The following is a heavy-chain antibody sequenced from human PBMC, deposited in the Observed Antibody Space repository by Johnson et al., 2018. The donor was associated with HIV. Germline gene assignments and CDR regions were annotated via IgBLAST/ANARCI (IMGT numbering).Heavy chain of an antibody. CDR1: GFTFTNYW. CDR2: IKQDGSEK. J-gene: IGHJ3*02. D-gene: IGHD1-26*01. CDR3: AKDIGWELQSAFDI. Sequence: VQLVESGGGLVQPGGSLRVSCVTSGFTFTNYWMSWVRQAPGKGLEWVANIKQDGSEKHYMDSVRGRFTISRDNANNSLYLHMNSLRAEDTALYYCAKDIGWELQSAFDIWGQGTMVTVSS. V-gene: IGHV3-7*05.